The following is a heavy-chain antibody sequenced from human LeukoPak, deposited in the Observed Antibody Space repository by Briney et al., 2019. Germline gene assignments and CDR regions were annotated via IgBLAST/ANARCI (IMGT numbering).Heavy chain of an antibody. CDR1: GGSISSSSYY. J-gene: IGHJ6*03. D-gene: IGHD2-2*01. Sequence: SETLSLTCTVSGGSISSSSYYWGWLRQPQGKGLEWIGSIYYSGSTYSNPSLKSRVTISVDTSKNQFSLKLSSVTAADTAVYYGARWTVGVPAVEAYMDVWGKGTTVTVSS. CDR2: IYYSGST. V-gene: IGHV4-39*07. CDR3: ARWTVGVPAVEAYMDV.